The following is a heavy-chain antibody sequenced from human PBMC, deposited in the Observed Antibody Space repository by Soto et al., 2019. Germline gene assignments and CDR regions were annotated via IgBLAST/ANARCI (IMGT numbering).Heavy chain of an antibody. CDR2: MNPNSGNT. D-gene: IGHD3-3*01. J-gene: IGHJ5*02. CDR1: GYTFTSYD. V-gene: IGHV1-8*01. CDR3: ARLRPQNPTYYDFWSGYYRYWFDP. Sequence: ASVKVSCKASGYTFTSYDINWVRQATGQGQERIGRMNPNSGNTGYAQKFQGRVTMTRNTSISTAYMELSSLRSEDTAVYYCARLRPQNPTYYDFWSGYYRYWFDPWGQGTLVTVSS.